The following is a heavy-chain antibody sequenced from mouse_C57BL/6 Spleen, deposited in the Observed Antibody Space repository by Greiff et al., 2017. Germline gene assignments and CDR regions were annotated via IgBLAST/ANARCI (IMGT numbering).Heavy chain of an antibody. CDR3: ARGARGYFDV. V-gene: IGHV5-17*01. J-gene: IGHJ1*03. D-gene: IGHD3-1*01. Sequence: EVHLVESGGGLVKPGGSLKLSCAASGFTFSDYGMHWVRQAPEKGLEWVAYISSGSSTIYYADTVKGRFTISRDNAKNTLCLQMTSLRSEDTAMYYCARGARGYFDVWGTGTAVTVSS. CDR1: GFTFSDYG. CDR2: ISSGSSTI.